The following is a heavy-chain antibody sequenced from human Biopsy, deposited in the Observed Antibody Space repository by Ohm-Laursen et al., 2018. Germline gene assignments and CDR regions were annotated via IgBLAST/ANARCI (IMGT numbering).Heavy chain of an antibody. CDR3: ARERDP. V-gene: IGHV4-59*12. J-gene: IGHJ5*02. Sequence: TLSLTCTVSGGSISSYYWSWIRQPPGKGLEWIGYIYYTGSTNYNPSLKSRVTISVDTSMNHLSLRLTSVTAADTAVYYCARERDPWGQGTLVTVSS. CDR1: GGSISSYY. CDR2: IYYTGST.